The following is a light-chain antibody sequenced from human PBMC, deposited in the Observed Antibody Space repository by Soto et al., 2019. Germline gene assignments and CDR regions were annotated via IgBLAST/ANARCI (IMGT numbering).Light chain of an antibody. V-gene: IGLV1-40*01. CDR3: QSYDSSLSGWV. CDR2: RNT. CDR1: SSNIGAGYT. Sequence: QSVLTQPPSVSGAPGQRVTISCTGSSSNIGAGYTVHWYQQLPGTAPKLLIYRNTDRPSGVPDRFSGSKSGTSVSLAIAGLQAEDEADHYCQSYDSSLSGWVFGGGTKLTVL. J-gene: IGLJ3*02.